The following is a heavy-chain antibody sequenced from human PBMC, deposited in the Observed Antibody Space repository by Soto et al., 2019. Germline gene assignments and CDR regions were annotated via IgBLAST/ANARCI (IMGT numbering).Heavy chain of an antibody. V-gene: IGHV4-59*01. CDR1: GGSMSSYY. D-gene: IGHD2-15*01. CDR2: ISYSGST. Sequence: SETLSLACTVSGGSMSSYYWTWLRQSPGRGLEWIGYISYSGSTYYNPSLKSRVTISADTSKNQFSLRMNSMIAADTAVYYCARADPDASVGYWGQGTLVTVSS. J-gene: IGHJ4*02. CDR3: ARADPDASVGY.